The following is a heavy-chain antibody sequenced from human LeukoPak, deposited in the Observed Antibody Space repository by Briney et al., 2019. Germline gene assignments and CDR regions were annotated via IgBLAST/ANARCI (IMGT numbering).Heavy chain of an antibody. CDR2: ISSSSSYI. D-gene: IGHD3-10*01. CDR1: GSTFSSYS. Sequence: PGGSLRLSCAASGSTFSSYSMNWVRQAPGKGLEWVSSISSSSSYIYYADSVKGRFTISTDNAKNSLYLQMNSLRAEDTAVYYCASDEGRGYYFDYWGQGTLVTVSS. J-gene: IGHJ4*02. CDR3: ASDEGRGYYFDY. V-gene: IGHV3-21*01.